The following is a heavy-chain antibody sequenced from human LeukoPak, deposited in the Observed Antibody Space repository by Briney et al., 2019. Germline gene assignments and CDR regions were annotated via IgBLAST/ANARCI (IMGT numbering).Heavy chain of an antibody. J-gene: IGHJ3*01. CDR2: IYYSGST. CDR3: ARNQVLPFDVFNL. V-gene: IGHV4-59*08. CDR1: GGSISSYY. Sequence: SETLSLTCTVSGGSISSYYWSWIRQPPGKGLEWIGYIYYSGSTDYNSSLKSRVTMSIDTSKNQFYLKLSSATAADTAVYYCARNQVLPFDVFNLWGQGTMVTVSS. D-gene: IGHD1-14*01.